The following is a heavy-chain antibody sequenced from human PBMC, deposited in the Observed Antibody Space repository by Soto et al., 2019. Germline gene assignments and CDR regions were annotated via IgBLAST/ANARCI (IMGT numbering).Heavy chain of an antibody. Sequence: QVQLVESGGGLVKPGGSLRLSCAASGFTFSDYYMSWIRQAPGKGLEWVSYISSSSSYTNYADSVKGRFTISRDNAKNSLYLQMNSLRAEDTAVYYCARGLRVAVAGPTTPEFDPWGQGTLVTVSS. V-gene: IGHV3-11*05. J-gene: IGHJ5*02. CDR1: GFTFSDYY. CDR2: ISSSSSYT. CDR3: ARGLRVAVAGPTTPEFDP. D-gene: IGHD6-19*01.